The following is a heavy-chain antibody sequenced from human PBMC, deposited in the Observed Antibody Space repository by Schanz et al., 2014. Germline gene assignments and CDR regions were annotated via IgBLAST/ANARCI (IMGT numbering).Heavy chain of an antibody. CDR1: GFTFSSYA. D-gene: IGHD5-12*01. J-gene: IGHJ4*02. CDR3: ARDDGGGYNQIDY. V-gene: IGHV3-48*04. CDR2: ISGDSSAT. Sequence: EVQLVESGGGLVQPGGSLRLSCAASGFTFSSYAMSWVRQAPGKGLEWVSYISGDSSATHYADSVKGRFTISRDNSENTLFLEMNSLRLEDTAVYYCARDDGGGYNQIDYWGQGALVTVSS.